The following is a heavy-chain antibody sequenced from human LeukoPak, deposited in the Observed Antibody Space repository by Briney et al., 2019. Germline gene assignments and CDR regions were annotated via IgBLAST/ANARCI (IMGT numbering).Heavy chain of an antibody. D-gene: IGHD3-16*01. CDR3: ARIPPWGVDYYYGMDV. CDR2: INSDGSST. CDR1: GFTVSSNY. J-gene: IGHJ6*02. V-gene: IGHV3-74*01. Sequence: PGGSLRLSCAASGFTVSSNYMTWVRQAPGKGLEWVSRINSDGSSTTYADSVKGRFTISRDNAKSTLYLQMNSLRAEDTAVYYCARIPPWGVDYYYGMDVWGQGTTVTVSS.